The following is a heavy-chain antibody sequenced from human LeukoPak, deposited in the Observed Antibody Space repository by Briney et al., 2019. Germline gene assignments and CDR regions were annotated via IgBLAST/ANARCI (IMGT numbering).Heavy chain of an antibody. CDR3: ARESIAAAGTWFDP. D-gene: IGHD6-13*01. V-gene: IGHV3-74*01. J-gene: IGHJ5*02. CDR2: INSDGSST. CDR1: GFTFSSYS. Sequence: GGSLRLSCAASGFTFSSYSMNWVRQAPGKGLEWVSRINSDGSSTSYADSVKGRFTISRDNAKNTLYLQMNSLRAEDTAVYYCARESIAAAGTWFDPWGQGTLVTVSS.